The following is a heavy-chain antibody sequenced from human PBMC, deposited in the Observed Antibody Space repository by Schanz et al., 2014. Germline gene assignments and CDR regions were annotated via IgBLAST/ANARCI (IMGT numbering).Heavy chain of an antibody. J-gene: IGHJ4*02. V-gene: IGHV3-11*05. CDR1: GFSFSDSF. CDR2: INTGSNYI. Sequence: QMQLVESGGGLVKPGGSLRLSCVASGFSFSDSFMSWIRQTPEKGLEWISFINTGSNYINYADSVKGRFTISRDNTKNSLFLQLNSLRAEDTAVYYCARKVVATIGGYYDNWGQGTLVIVSS. D-gene: IGHD5-12*01. CDR3: ARKVVATIGGYYDN.